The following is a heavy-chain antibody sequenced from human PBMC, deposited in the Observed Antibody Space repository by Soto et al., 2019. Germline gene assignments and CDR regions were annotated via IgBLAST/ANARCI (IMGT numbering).Heavy chain of an antibody. CDR1: GGSVNSGNYY. D-gene: IGHD1-1*01. CDR2: MSHSGGT. CDR3: ARVERGTATTVVDAFDI. V-gene: IGHV4-34*01. J-gene: IGHJ3*02. Sequence: QVQLQQWGAGLLKPSETLSLTCAVFGGSVNSGNYYWSWIRQPPGKGLEWIGEMSHSGGTHFNPSLKSRVTISVATSKNQFSLKMSSVTAADTALYYCARVERGTATTVVDAFDIWGPGIMVTVSS.